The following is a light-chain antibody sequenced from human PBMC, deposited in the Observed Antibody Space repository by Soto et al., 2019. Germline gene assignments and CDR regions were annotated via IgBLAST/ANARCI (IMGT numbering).Light chain of an antibody. Sequence: EVMLTQSPGPLSLSPGEIATLSCRASQSVSSNYLAWYQQKSGQAPRLLIYGASNRATGIPHRFSGSGSGTDFTLTIRRLEPEDFAVYYCQQYDTSPRTFGQGTKVEFK. V-gene: IGKV3-20*01. CDR3: QQYDTSPRT. CDR2: GAS. CDR1: QSVSSNY. J-gene: IGKJ1*01.